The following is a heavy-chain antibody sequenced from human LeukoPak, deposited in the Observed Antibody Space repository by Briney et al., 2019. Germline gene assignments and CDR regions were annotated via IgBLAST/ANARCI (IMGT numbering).Heavy chain of an antibody. CDR2: LIPTFRTT. D-gene: IGHD1-26*01. CDR1: GATFTSYA. CDR3: ATRIVGATNPSSDYYYYGMDV. V-gene: IGHV1-69*13. Sequence: SVELSGKASGATFTSYAVSWGRQAPGLGVEWRGGLIPTFRTTNYAQKFQGRVTITADESTNTAYMELSSLNSEDTAVYYCATRIVGATNPSSDYYYYGMDVWGQGTTVTVSS. J-gene: IGHJ6*02.